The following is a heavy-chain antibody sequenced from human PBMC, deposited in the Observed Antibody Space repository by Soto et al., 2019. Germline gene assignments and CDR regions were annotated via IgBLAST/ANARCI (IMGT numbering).Heavy chain of an antibody. CDR1: GGSISDYC. V-gene: IGHV4-59*08. J-gene: IGHJ4*02. CDR3: AGTKRAFYCFDY. Sequence: SETLSLTCTVSGGSISDYCWSWIRQPPGKGLEWIGYIYYSGSTNYNPSLKSRVTISVDTSKNQFSLKLTSVTAADTAVYYCAGTKRAFYCFDYWGQGTLGTVSS. CDR2: IYYSGST.